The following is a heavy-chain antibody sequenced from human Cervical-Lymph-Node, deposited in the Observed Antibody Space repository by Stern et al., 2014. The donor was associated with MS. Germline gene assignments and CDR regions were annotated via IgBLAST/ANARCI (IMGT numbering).Heavy chain of an antibody. CDR1: GASITSYY. CDR3: ARATDL. Sequence: VQLVESGTGLLRPSETLSLTCTVSGASITSYYWSWIRQPPGKGLEWIGYIYYSGTTNYNASLKGRVAISIDTSKPQFSLRLSSVTAADTAVYYWARATDLWGQGTLVTVSS. CDR2: IYYSGTT. J-gene: IGHJ5*02. V-gene: IGHV4-59*01.